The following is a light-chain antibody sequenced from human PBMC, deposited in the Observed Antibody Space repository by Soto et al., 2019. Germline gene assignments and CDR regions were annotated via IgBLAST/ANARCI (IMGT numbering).Light chain of an antibody. CDR3: QQYENLPT. CDR1: QGISNY. CDR2: DAS. Sequence: IQLTQSPSSLSASVGDRVTITCRASQGISNYLAWYQQKPGRAPKLLIYDASNLEAGVPSRFRGSGSGTDFTFTISRLQPEDIATYYCQQYENLPTFGQGTRLEI. J-gene: IGKJ5*01. V-gene: IGKV1-33*01.